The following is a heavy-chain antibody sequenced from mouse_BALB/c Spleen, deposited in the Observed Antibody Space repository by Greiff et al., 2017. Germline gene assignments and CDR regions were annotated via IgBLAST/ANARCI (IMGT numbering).Heavy chain of an antibody. Sequence: VQLQQSGAELVKPGASVKLSCTASGFNIKDYYMHWVKQRPEQGLEWIGWIDPENGNTIYDPKFQGKASITADTSSNTAYLQLSSLTSEDTAVYYCAINYGSTAYWGQGTLVTVSA. V-gene: IGHV14-1*02. CDR3: AINYGSTAY. CDR2: IDPENGNT. D-gene: IGHD1-1*01. J-gene: IGHJ3*01. CDR1: GFNIKDYY.